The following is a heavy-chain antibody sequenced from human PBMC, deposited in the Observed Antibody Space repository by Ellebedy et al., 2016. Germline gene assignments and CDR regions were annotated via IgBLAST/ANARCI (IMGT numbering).Heavy chain of an antibody. CDR1: GGSISSYY. Sequence: SETLSLXXTVSGGSISSYYWNWIRQPPGKGLEWIGNIYYSGSTNYNPSLKSRVTISVDTSKNQFSLKLSSVTAADTAVYYCARGWAVAGYYFDYWGQGTLVTVSS. J-gene: IGHJ4*02. V-gene: IGHV4-59*12. CDR2: IYYSGST. CDR3: ARGWAVAGYYFDY. D-gene: IGHD6-19*01.